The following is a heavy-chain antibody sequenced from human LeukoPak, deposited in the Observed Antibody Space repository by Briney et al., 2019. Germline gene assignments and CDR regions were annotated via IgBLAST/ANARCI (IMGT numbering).Heavy chain of an antibody. CDR3: ARQAEQWLVPNYFDY. CDR1: GGSISSYY. Sequence: SETLSLTCTVAGGSISSYYWSWIRQPPGKGLEWIGYIYYSGSTNYNPSLKSRVTISVDTSKNQFSLKLSSVTAADTAVYYCARQAEQWLVPNYFDYWGQGTLVTVSS. D-gene: IGHD6-19*01. J-gene: IGHJ4*02. CDR2: IYYSGST. V-gene: IGHV4-59*08.